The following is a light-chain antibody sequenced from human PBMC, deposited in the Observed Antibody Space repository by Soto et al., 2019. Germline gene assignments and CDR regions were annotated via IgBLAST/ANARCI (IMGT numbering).Light chain of an antibody. CDR2: YDS. CDR1: NIGSKS. Sequence: SYELTQPPSVSVAPGKTARITCGGNNIGSKSVHWYQQKPGQAPVLVIYYDSDRPSGIPERFSGSNSGNTATLTISRVEAGDEADYYCQVWYSSSDHREVFGGGTKLTVL. CDR3: QVWYSSSDHREV. V-gene: IGLV3-21*04. J-gene: IGLJ2*01.